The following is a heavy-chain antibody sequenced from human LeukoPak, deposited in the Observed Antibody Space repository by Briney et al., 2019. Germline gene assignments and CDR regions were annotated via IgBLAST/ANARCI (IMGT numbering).Heavy chain of an antibody. CDR3: AKERSGSYSRAFDI. V-gene: IGHV3-30*18. CDR1: GFTFSSYG. Sequence: PGGSLRLSCAASGFTFSSYGMHWVRQAPGKGLEWVAVISYDGSNKYYADSVKGRFTISRDNSKNTLYLQMNSLRAEDTAVYYCAKERSGSYSRAFDIWGQGTMVTVSS. D-gene: IGHD1-26*01. CDR2: ISYDGSNK. J-gene: IGHJ3*02.